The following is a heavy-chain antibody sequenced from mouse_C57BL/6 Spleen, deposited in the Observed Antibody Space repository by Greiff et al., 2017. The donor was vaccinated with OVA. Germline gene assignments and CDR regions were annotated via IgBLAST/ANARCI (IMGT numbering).Heavy chain of an antibody. V-gene: IGHV1-69*01. Sequence: QVQLQQPGAELVMPGASVKLSCKASGYTFTSYWMHWVKQRPGQGLEWIGEIDPSDSYTNYNQKLKGKSTLTVDKSSSTAYMQLSSLTSEDSAVYYCARSEPLFDYWGQGTTLTVSS. J-gene: IGHJ2*01. CDR1: GYTFTSYW. CDR3: ARSEPLFDY. CDR2: IDPSDSYT. D-gene: IGHD6-1*01.